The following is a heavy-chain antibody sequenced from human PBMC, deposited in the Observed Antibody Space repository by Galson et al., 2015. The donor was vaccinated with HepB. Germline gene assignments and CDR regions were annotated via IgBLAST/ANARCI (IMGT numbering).Heavy chain of an antibody. CDR2: IIPIFGTA. CDR1: GGTFSSYA. Sequence: SVKVSCKASGGTFSSYAISWVRQAPGQGLEWMGGIIPIFGTANYAQKFQGRVTITADESTSTAYMELSSLRSEDTAVYYCARTHYCLGSYYNYYYYMDVWGKGTTVTLSS. J-gene: IGHJ6*03. CDR3: ARTHYCLGSYYNYYYYMDV. V-gene: IGHV1-69*13. D-gene: IGHD3-10*01.